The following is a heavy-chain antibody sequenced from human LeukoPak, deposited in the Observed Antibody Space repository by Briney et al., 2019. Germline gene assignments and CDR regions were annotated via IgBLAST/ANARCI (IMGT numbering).Heavy chain of an antibody. D-gene: IGHD3-10*01. CDR2: IYYSGST. Sequence: SETLSLTCTVSGGSISSYHWSWIRQPPGKGLEWIGYIYYSGSTNYNPSLKSRATISVDTSKNQFSLKLSSVTAADTAVYYCARLSGYYGSGIDYWGQGTLVTVSS. J-gene: IGHJ4*02. CDR3: ARLSGYYGSGIDY. CDR1: GGSISSYH. V-gene: IGHV4-59*01.